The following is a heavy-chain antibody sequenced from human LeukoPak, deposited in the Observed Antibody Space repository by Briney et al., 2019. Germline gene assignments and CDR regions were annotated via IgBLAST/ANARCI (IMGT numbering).Heavy chain of an antibody. V-gene: IGHV4-38-2*01. J-gene: IGHJ4*02. D-gene: IGHD1-26*01. CDR1: SYSISSGYY. CDR2: IYHSGST. Sequence: PSETLSLTCAVSSYSISSGYYWGWIRQPPGKGLEWIGSIYHSGSTYYNPSLKSRVTISVDTSKNQFSLKLSSVTAADTAVYYCARHRVGANYFDYWGQGTLVTVSS. CDR3: ARHRVGANYFDY.